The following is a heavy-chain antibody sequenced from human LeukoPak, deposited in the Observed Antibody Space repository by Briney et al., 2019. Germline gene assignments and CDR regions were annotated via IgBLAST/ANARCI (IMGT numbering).Heavy chain of an antibody. CDR3: ARAGYSYGTGYYFDY. Sequence: SETLSLTCTVSGGSISSSSYYWGWIRQPPGKGLEWIGSVYYSGSASYNPSLESRVTISVDTSKNQFSLKLSSVTAADAAVYYCARAGYSYGTGYYFDYWGQGALVTVSS. CDR2: VYYSGSA. D-gene: IGHD5-18*01. CDR1: GGSISSSSYY. J-gene: IGHJ4*02. V-gene: IGHV4-39*07.